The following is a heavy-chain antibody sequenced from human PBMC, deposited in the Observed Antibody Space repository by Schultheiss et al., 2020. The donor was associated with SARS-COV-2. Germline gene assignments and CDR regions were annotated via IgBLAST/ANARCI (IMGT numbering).Heavy chain of an antibody. CDR1: GFSFSDYH. CDR3: ARGTVVVPAAIVLYTKRYGMDV. Sequence: SCAASGFSFSDYHMSWIRQAPGKGLEWVAVISYDGSNKYYADSVKGRFTISRDNAKNSLYLQMSSLRAEDTAVYYCARGTVVVPAAIVLYTKRYGMDVWGQGTTVTVSS. D-gene: IGHD2-2*02. CDR2: ISYDGSNK. V-gene: IGHV3-30*03. J-gene: IGHJ6*02.